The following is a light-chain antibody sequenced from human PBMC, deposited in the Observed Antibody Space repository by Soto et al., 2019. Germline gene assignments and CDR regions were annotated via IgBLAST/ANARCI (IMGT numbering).Light chain of an antibody. V-gene: IGKV1-5*03. CDR2: KAS. CDR3: QHCGGPWT. CDR1: QSISTW. Sequence: DIQMTQSPSTLSASVGDRVTITCRASQSISTWLAWYQQKPGKAPKVLIYKASSLESGVPSRFSGSGSGTEFTLTISSLQTDDSATYYCQHCGGPWTFGQGTKVEIK. J-gene: IGKJ1*01.